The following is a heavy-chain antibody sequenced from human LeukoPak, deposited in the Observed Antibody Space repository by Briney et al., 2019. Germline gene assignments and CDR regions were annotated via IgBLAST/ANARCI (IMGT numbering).Heavy chain of an antibody. D-gene: IGHD3-10*01. CDR1: GFTFSNAW. V-gene: IGHV3-15*01. J-gene: IGHJ6*03. CDR3: TTSMVRGVIINYYYYYYMDV. Sequence: GGSLRLSCAASGFTFSNAWMSWVRQAPGKGLEWVGRIKSKTDGGTTDYAAPVKGRFTISRDDSKNTLYLQMDSLKTEDTAVYYCTTSMVRGVIINYYYYYYMDVWGKGTTVTISS. CDR2: IKSKTDGGTT.